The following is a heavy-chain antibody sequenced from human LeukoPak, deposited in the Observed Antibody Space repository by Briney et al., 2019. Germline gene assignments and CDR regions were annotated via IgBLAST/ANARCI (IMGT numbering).Heavy chain of an antibody. J-gene: IGHJ5*02. CDR2: IFYSGST. Sequence: SETLSLTCTVSGGSISSSIYYWGWIRQPPGKGLEWIGSIFYSGSTYYNSSLKTRVIISVDTSKNQLSLKLTSVTAADTAVYYCAKEVVGPWGQGTLVTVSS. V-gene: IGHV4-39*07. D-gene: IGHD1-26*01. CDR1: GGSISSSIYY. CDR3: AKEVVGP.